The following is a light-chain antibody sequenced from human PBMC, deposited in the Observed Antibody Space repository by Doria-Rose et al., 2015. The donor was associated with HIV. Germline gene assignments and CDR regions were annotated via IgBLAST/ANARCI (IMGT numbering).Light chain of an antibody. J-gene: IGKJ3*01. V-gene: IGKV1-39*01. CDR1: QGSSTY. Sequence: VRYRATIPCRARQGSSTYFPWYQQKPGKAPKLLIYSASSLQSEVPPRFSGSGSGTDFTLTISSLHPEDFATYYCQQTYSAPLTFGPGTKVDIK. CDR3: QQTYSAPLT. CDR2: SAS.